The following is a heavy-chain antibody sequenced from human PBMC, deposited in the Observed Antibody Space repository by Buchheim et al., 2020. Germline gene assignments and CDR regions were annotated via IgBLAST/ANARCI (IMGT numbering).Heavy chain of an antibody. CDR1: GGSFSGYY. V-gene: IGHV4-34*01. CDR2: INHSGST. CDR3: ARGAPGGYTYGYSHY. D-gene: IGHD5-18*01. J-gene: IGHJ4*02. Sequence: QVQLQQWGAGLLKPSETLSLTCAVYGGSFSGYYWSWIRQPPGKGLEWIGEINHSGSTNYNPSLKSRVTISVDTSKNQFSLKLSSVTAADTAVYYCARGAPGGYTYGYSHYWGQGTL.